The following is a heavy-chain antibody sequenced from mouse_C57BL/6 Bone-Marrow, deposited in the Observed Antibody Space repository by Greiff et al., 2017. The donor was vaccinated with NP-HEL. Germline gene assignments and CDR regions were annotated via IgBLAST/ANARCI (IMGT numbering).Heavy chain of an antibody. D-gene: IGHD1-1*01. J-gene: IGHJ2*01. CDR3: TTRRYGSSPFDY. Sequence: VQLQQSGAELVRPGASVKLSCTASGFNIKDDYMHWVKQRPEQGLEWIGWIDPENGDTEYASKFQGKATITADTSSNTAYLQLSSLTSEDTAVYSCTTRRYGSSPFDYWGQGTTLTVSS. CDR1: GFNIKDDY. CDR2: IDPENGDT. V-gene: IGHV14-4*01.